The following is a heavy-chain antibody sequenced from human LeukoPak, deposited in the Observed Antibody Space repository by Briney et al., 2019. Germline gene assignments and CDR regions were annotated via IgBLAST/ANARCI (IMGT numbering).Heavy chain of an antibody. CDR2: INHSGST. CDR3: ATNAVAGTGGWFDP. D-gene: IGHD6-19*01. J-gene: IGHJ5*02. CDR1: GGSFSGYY. V-gene: IGHV4-34*01. Sequence: SETLSLTCAVYGGSFSGYYWSWIRQPPGKGLERIGEINHSGSTNYNPSLKSRVTISVDTSKNQFSLKLSSVTAADTAVYYCATNAVAGTGGWFDPWGQGTLVTVSS.